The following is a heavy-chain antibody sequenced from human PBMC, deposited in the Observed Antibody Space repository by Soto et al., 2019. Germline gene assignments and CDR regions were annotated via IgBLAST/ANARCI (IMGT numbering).Heavy chain of an antibody. CDR1: GLTFSDYG. D-gene: IGHD3-22*01. V-gene: IGHV3-33*01. CDR2: IWYDGSKK. J-gene: IGHJ4*02. CDR3: TRDIHSIYFDC. Sequence: QVQLVESGGGVVQPGRSLRLSCAASGLTFSDYGMHWVRQAPGKGLEWVAVIWYDGSKKYYADSVKGRFTISRDNSKTTLYLQMNSLRADDTAVYYCTRDIHSIYFDCWGQGTLVTVSS.